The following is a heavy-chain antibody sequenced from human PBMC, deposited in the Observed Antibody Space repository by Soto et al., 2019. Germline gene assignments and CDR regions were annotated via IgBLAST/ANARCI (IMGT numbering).Heavy chain of an antibody. CDR2: VYHTGDT. Sequence: SETLSLTCGVSGGTVASSHWWSWVRQSPGGGLEWVGNVYHTGDTNFNPSLQSRVTISVDKSNNQFSLRLNSLTAADTAVYFCAREIVTAGGNNYFDPWGPGTLVTVSS. J-gene: IGHJ5*02. CDR1: GGTVASSHW. CDR3: AREIVTAGGNNYFDP. D-gene: IGHD2-21*02. V-gene: IGHV4-4*02.